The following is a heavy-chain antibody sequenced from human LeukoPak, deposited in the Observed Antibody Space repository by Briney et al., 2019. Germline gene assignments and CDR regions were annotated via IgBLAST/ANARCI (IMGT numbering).Heavy chain of an antibody. Sequence: GGSLRLSCAASGFTFSSYAMSWVRQAPGKGLEWVSAISGSGGSTYYADSVKGRFTISRDNSKNTLYLQMNSLRAEDTAVYYFAKKGNPVRWYFDLWGRGTLVAVSS. D-gene: IGHD3-10*02. CDR2: ISGSGGST. J-gene: IGHJ2*01. V-gene: IGHV3-23*01. CDR1: GFTFSSYA. CDR3: AKKGNPVRWYFDL.